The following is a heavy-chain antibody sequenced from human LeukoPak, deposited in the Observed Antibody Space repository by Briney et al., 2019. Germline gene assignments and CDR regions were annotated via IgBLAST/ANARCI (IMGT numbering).Heavy chain of an antibody. J-gene: IGHJ4*02. CDR1: GGSISSGDYY. V-gene: IGHV4-30-4*01. D-gene: IGHD3-10*01. CDR3: ARASYYYGSGSHDY. Sequence: SQTLSLTCTVSGGSISSGDYYWSWIRQPPGKVLEWIGYIYYSGSTYYNPSLKSRVTISVDTSKNQFSLKLSSVTAADTAVYYCARASYYYGSGSHDYWGQGTLVTVSS. CDR2: IYYSGST.